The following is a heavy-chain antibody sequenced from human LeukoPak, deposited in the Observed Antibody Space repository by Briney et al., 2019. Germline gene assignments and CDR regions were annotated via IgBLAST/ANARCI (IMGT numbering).Heavy chain of an antibody. D-gene: IGHD2-2*01. Sequence: PGGSLRLSCAASGFTFSSYSMNWVRQAPGKGLEWVSSISSSSSYIYYADSVKGRFTISRDNAKNSLYLQMNSLRAEDTAVYYCARGRAKNCSSTSCYRPAFDIWGQGTMVTVSS. CDR2: ISSSSSYI. J-gene: IGHJ3*02. CDR3: ARGRAKNCSSTSCYRPAFDI. CDR1: GFTFSSYS. V-gene: IGHV3-21*01.